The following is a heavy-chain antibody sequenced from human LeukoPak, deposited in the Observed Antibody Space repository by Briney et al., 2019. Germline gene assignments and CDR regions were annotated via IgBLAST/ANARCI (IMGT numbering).Heavy chain of an antibody. D-gene: IGHD1-26*01. CDR2: FDPEDGET. CDR1: GYTFTGYY. V-gene: IGHV1-24*01. Sequence: GASVKVSCKASGYTFTGYYIHWVRQAPGKGLEWMGGFDPEDGETIYAQKFQGRVTMTEDTSTDTAYMELSSLRSEDTAVYYCATSVGATTTDAFDIWGQGTMVTVSS. J-gene: IGHJ3*02. CDR3: ATSVGATTTDAFDI.